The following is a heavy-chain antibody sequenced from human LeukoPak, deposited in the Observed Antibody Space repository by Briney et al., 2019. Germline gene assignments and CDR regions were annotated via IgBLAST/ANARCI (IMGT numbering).Heavy chain of an antibody. CDR3: ARETGDSVDY. CDR2: ISSSGSTI. Sequence: PGGSLRLSCAASGFTFSSYEMNWVRQAPGKGLEWVSYISSSGSTIYYADSVKGRFTVSRDNAKNSLYLQMHSLRAEDTAFYYCARETGDSVDYWGQGTLVTVSS. CDR1: GFTFSSYE. D-gene: IGHD7-27*01. J-gene: IGHJ4*02. V-gene: IGHV3-48*03.